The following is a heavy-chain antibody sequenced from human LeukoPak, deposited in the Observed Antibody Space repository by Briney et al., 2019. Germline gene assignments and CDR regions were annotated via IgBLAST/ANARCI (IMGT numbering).Heavy chain of an antibody. CDR2: ISAYNGNT. J-gene: IGHJ4*02. CDR3: ARDLVTYYGSGSYD. V-gene: IGHV1-18*01. Sequence: ASVKVSCKASGYTFTSYGTSWVRQAPGQGLEWMGWISAYNGNTNYAQKLQGRVTMTTDTSTSTAYMELRSLRSDDTAVYYCARDLVTYYGSGSYDWGQGTLVTVSS. D-gene: IGHD3-10*01. CDR1: GYTFTSYG.